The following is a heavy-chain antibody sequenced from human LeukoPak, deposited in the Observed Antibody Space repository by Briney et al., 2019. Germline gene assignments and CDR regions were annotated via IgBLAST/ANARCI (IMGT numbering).Heavy chain of an antibody. J-gene: IGHJ4*02. D-gene: IGHD3-22*01. Sequence: PGGSLRLSCAASGFTFSSYSMNWVRQAPGKGLEWVSSISSSSSYIYYADSVKGRFTISSDNAKNSLYLQMNSLRAEDTAVYYCARDLYYYDSSGYSGWGQGTLVTVSS. CDR1: GFTFSSYS. CDR3: ARDLYYYDSSGYSG. CDR2: ISSSSSYI. V-gene: IGHV3-21*01.